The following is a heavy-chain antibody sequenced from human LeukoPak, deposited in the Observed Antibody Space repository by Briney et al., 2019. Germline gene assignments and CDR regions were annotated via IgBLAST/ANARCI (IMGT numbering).Heavy chain of an antibody. J-gene: IGHJ4*02. V-gene: IGHV3-48*01. CDR3: ARGAAGYSYG. CDR2: ISSSSSTI. D-gene: IGHD5-18*01. CDR1: GFTFSSHS. Sequence: PGGSLRLSCAASGFTFSSHSMNWVRQAPGKGLEWVSYISSSSSTIYYADSVKGRFTISRDNAKNSLYLQMNSLRAEDTAVYYCARGAAGYSYGWGQGTLVTVSS.